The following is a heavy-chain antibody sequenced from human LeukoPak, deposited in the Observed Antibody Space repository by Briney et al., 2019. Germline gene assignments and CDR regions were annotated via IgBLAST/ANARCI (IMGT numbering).Heavy chain of an antibody. CDR2: ISAYNGNT. V-gene: IGHV1-18*01. J-gene: IGHJ1*01. CDR1: GYTFTSYG. Sequence: ASVKVSCKASGYTFTSYGISSVRQSPGQGLEWMGWISAYNGNTNYAQKLQGRVTMTTDTSTSTAYMELRSLRSDDTAVYYCARDHCGGDCAQHWGQGTLVTVSS. CDR3: ARDHCGGDCAQH. D-gene: IGHD2-21*01.